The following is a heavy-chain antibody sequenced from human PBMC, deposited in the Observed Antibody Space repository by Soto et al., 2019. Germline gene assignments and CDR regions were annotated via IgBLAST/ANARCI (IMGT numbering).Heavy chain of an antibody. CDR2: IYYSGST. CDR3: ARGQYDMLTGYPSYYFVY. D-gene: IGHD3-9*01. J-gene: IGHJ4*02. Sequence: QVQLQESGPGLVKPSETLSLTCTVSGGSISSYYWSWIRQPPGKGLEWIGYIYYSGSTNYNPSLKSRVPIAADTSKPQFTLNLSSVTAAHTAVYYCARGQYDMLTGYPSYYFVYCGQGTLVTVSS. CDR1: GGSISSYY. V-gene: IGHV4-59*01.